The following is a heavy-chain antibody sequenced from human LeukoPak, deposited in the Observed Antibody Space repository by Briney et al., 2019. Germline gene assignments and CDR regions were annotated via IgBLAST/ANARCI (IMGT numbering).Heavy chain of an antibody. D-gene: IGHD1-26*01. V-gene: IGHV3-23*01. J-gene: IGHJ3*02. Sequence: GGSLRLSCAASGFTFNNYAMSWVRQAPGKGLEWVSTISGSGGSTYYADSVKGRLTISRDNSKNTLYLQMNSLRAEDTAVYYCAKDWGSGSYQPDAFDIWGQGTMVTVSS. CDR2: ISGSGGST. CDR3: AKDWGSGSYQPDAFDI. CDR1: GFTFNNYA.